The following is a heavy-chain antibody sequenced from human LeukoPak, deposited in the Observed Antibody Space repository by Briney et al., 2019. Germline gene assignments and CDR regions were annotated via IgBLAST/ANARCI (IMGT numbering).Heavy chain of an antibody. D-gene: IGHD3-16*02. CDR1: GYTFTSYA. CDR2: ISAYNGNT. Sequence: ASVKVSCKASGYTFTSYAMNWVRQAPGQGLEWMGWISAYNGNTNYAQKLQGRVTMTTDTSTSTAYMELRSLRSDDTAVYYCARIELRLGELSFDYWGQGTLVTVSS. J-gene: IGHJ4*02. V-gene: IGHV1-18*01. CDR3: ARIELRLGELSFDY.